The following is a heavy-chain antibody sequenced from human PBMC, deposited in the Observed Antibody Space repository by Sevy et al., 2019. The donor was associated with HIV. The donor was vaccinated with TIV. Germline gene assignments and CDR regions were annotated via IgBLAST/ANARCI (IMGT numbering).Heavy chain of an antibody. CDR1: GFTFSSYG. CDR3: AKGEDTAMGKIFDY. V-gene: IGHV3-30*18. J-gene: IGHJ4*02. CDR2: ISYDGSNK. Sequence: GGSLRPACAASGFTFSSYGMHWVRQAPGKGLEWVAVISYDGSNKYYADSVKGRFTISRDNSKNTLYLQMNSLRAEDTAVYYCAKGEDTAMGKIFDYWGQGTLVTVSS. D-gene: IGHD5-18*01.